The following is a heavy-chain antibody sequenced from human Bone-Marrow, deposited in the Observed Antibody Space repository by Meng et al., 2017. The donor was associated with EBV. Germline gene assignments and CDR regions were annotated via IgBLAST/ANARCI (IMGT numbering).Heavy chain of an antibody. D-gene: IGHD3-10*01. CDR3: ASESGRGYTPDY. CDR2: FLPTLGAP. J-gene: IGHJ4*02. V-gene: IGHV1-69*01. CDR1: GGPFRNYA. Sequence: QVQLLTSAAEGRKAGSSVKVSCKTSGGPFRNYAVSWVRQAPGQGLEWLGGFLPTLGAPNYAQKFHGRVTITAAESTSTHYMDLSSLRSDDTAVYYCASESGRGYTPDYWGQGTLVTVSS.